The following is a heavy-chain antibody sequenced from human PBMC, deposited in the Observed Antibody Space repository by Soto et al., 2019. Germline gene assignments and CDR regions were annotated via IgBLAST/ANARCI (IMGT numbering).Heavy chain of an antibody. CDR2: IITIFGTA. J-gene: IGHJ6*02. V-gene: IGHV1-69*13. CDR1: GGTFSSYA. Sequence: SVKVSCKASGGTFSSYAISWVRQAPGQGLERMGGIITIFGTANYAQKLRGRVTITADESTSTAYMELSSLRSEDTAVYFCSLDNPDYYYDNSGYGHRTKVSRQGSTVTV. CDR3: SLDNPDYYYDNSGYGHRTKV. D-gene: IGHD3-22*01.